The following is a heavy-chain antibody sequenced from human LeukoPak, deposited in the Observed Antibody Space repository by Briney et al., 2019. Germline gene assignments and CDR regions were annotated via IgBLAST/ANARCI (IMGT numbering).Heavy chain of an antibody. CDR1: GYTFTSYW. D-gene: IGHD4-17*01. V-gene: IGHV5-10-1*01. Sequence: GEPQKISCKGSGYTFTSYWISWARQMHGKGLEWMGRIDPSDSYTNYNPSFQAHVTISADKPITTAYLQRSSLDPTTTPRYTCARPTYGDQDYWGQGTLVTVSS. J-gene: IGHJ4*02. CDR3: ARPTYGDQDY. CDR2: IDPSDSYT.